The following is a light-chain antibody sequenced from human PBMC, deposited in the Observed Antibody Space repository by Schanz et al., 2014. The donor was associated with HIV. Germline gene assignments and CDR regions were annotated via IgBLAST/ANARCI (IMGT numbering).Light chain of an antibody. CDR3: QQANSLPIT. Sequence: AIRMTQSPSSFSASTGDRVTITCRASQGISSFLAWYQQKPRKAPKLLIYAASTLQSGVPSRFSGSGSGTDFILTISSLQPEDFATYYCQQANSLPITFGQGTRLEIK. CDR2: AAS. V-gene: IGKV1-8*01. J-gene: IGKJ5*01. CDR1: QGISSF.